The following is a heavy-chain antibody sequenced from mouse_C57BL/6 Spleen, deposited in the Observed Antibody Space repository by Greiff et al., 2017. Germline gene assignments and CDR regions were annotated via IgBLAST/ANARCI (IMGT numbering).Heavy chain of an antibody. CDR2: IYPRDGST. CDR3: ARRGLYYGSSYFDY. Sequence: QVQLQQSGPELVKPGASVKLSCKASGYTFTSYDINWVKQRPGQGLEWIGWIYPRDGSTKYNEKFKGKAALTVDTSSSTAYMELHSLTSEDSAVYFCARRGLYYGSSYFDYWGQGTTLTVSS. D-gene: IGHD1-1*01. CDR1: GYTFTSYD. V-gene: IGHV1-85*01. J-gene: IGHJ2*01.